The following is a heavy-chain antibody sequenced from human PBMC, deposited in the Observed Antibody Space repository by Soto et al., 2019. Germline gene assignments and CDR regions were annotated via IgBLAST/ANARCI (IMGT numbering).Heavy chain of an antibody. J-gene: IGHJ5*02. CDR2: IYHSGST. CDR3: ARGGITIFGVVSWFDP. CDR1: GGYISSGGDS. V-gene: IGHV4-30-2*01. Sequence: TLSLTCAVSGGYISSGGDSWSWIRQPPGKGLEWIGYIYHSGSTYYNPSLKSRVTISVDRSKNQFSLKLSSVTAADTAVYYCARGGITIFGVVSWFDPWGQGTLVTVSS. D-gene: IGHD3-3*01.